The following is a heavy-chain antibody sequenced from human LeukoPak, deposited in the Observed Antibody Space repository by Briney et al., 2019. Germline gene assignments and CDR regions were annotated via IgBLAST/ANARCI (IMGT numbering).Heavy chain of an antibody. CDR3: ARDHPFLRDGHNP. D-gene: IGHD5-24*01. CDR1: GYSITSGYY. Sequence: SETLSLTCTVSGYSITSGYYWGWIRQPPGKGLEWIGIIYHSGRIYYNPSLKSRVTISLDTAQIHFSLKLSCVSGPDPVGCYCARDHPFLRDGHNPWGQGTLVTVSS. V-gene: IGHV4-38-2*02. J-gene: IGHJ5*02. CDR2: IYHSGRI.